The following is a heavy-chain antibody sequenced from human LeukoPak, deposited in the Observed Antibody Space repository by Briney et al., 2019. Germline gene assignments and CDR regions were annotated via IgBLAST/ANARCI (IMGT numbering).Heavy chain of an antibody. CDR3: ARDAANYDFWSGSINSNWSDP. D-gene: IGHD3-3*01. CDR1: GFTFSDYY. Sequence: GGSLRLSCAASGFTFSDYYMSWIRQAPGKGLEWVSYISSSGSTIYYADSVKGRFTISRDNAKNSLYLQMNSLRAEDTAVYYCARDAANYDFWSGSINSNWSDPWGQGTLVTVSS. CDR2: ISSSGSTI. J-gene: IGHJ5*02. V-gene: IGHV3-11*04.